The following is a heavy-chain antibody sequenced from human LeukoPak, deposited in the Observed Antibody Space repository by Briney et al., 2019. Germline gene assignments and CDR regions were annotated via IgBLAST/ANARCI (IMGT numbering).Heavy chain of an antibody. Sequence: PSETLSLTCTVSGGSISSYYWSWIRQPPGKGLEWIGYIYYSGSTNYNPSLKSRVTISVDTSKNQFSLKLGSVTAADTAVYYCARYRPLYGDFDYWGQGTLVTVSS. V-gene: IGHV4-59*01. CDR3: ARYRPLYGDFDY. CDR2: IYYSGST. D-gene: IGHD4-17*01. J-gene: IGHJ4*02. CDR1: GGSISSYY.